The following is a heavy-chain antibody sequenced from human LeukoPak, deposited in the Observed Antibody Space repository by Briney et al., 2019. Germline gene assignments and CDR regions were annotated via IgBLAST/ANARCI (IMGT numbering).Heavy chain of an antibody. V-gene: IGHV3-23*01. J-gene: IGHJ4*02. CDR2: ISGSGGST. D-gene: IGHD7-27*01. Sequence: GGSLRLSCAASGFTFSSYAMSWVRQAPGKGLEWISAISGSGGSTYYADSVKGRFTISRDNSKNTLHLQMNSLRAEDTAVYYCAKGIVNWGKYYFDYWGQGTLVTVSS. CDR1: GFTFSSYA. CDR3: AKGIVNWGKYYFDY.